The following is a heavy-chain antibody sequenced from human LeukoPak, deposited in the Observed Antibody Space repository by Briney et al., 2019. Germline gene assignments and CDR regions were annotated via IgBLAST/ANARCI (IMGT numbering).Heavy chain of an antibody. J-gene: IGHJ4*02. D-gene: IGHD2-8*02. CDR2: IYWDDDK. Sequence: TLSLTCTVSGGSISSSEYYWGWIRQPPGKALEWLAIIYWDDDKRYSPSLKSRLTIMKDTSKDLVVLIMTNVDPVDTATYYCAHRREGGVAKFGTFDYWSQGALVTVSS. CDR1: GGSISSSEYY. V-gene: IGHV2-5*02. CDR3: AHRREGGVAKFGTFDY.